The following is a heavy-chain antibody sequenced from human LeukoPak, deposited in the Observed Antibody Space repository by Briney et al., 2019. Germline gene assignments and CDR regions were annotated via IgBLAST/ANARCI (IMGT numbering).Heavy chain of an antibody. D-gene: IGHD1-26*01. Sequence: GGSLRLSCAASGFIISRNYMSWVRQAPGKGLEWVSVIYSGGSTYYADSAKGRFTISRDNSKNTLYLQLNSLTTDDTAMYYCARGEWELYPFDYWGQGTLVTVSS. CDR2: IYSGGST. CDR3: ARGEWELYPFDY. J-gene: IGHJ4*02. V-gene: IGHV3-66*02. CDR1: GFIISRNY.